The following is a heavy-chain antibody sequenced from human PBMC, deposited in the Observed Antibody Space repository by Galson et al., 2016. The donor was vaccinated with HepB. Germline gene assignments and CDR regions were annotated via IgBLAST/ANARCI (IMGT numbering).Heavy chain of an antibody. J-gene: IGHJ3*02. CDR3: ARDLGPNAFDI. Sequence: SVKVSCKASGGTFRNYAISWVRQAPGQGLEWVGGIIPIFDTTDYAQKFQGRVTITADKSTSTAYMDLSSLRSEDTAVYYCARDLGPNAFDIWGQGTMVTVSS. D-gene: IGHD7-27*01. CDR1: GGTFRNYA. CDR2: IIPIFDTT. V-gene: IGHV1-69*06.